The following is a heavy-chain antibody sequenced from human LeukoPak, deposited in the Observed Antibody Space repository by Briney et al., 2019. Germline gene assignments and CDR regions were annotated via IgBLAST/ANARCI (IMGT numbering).Heavy chain of an antibody. Sequence: SETLSLTCTVSGGSISTYYWSWIRQPPGKGLEWIGYIYYSGSSNYNPSLKSRVAISVDTSRNQFSLKLSSVTAADTAVYYCAREIVGARGGFDYWGQGTLVTVSS. CDR3: AREIVGARGGFDY. D-gene: IGHD1-26*01. CDR1: GGSISTYY. V-gene: IGHV4-59*01. CDR2: IYYSGSS. J-gene: IGHJ4*02.